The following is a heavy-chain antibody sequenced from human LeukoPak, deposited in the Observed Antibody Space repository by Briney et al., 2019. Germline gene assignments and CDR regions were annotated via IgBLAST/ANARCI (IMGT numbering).Heavy chain of an antibody. CDR3: AREGSSSYKY. CDR1: GGTFSSYA. V-gene: IGHV1-69*13. CDR2: IIPISGTA. D-gene: IGHD6-13*01. J-gene: IGHJ4*02. Sequence: SVKVSCKASGGTFSSYAISWVRQAPGQGLEWMGGIIPISGTANYAQRFQGRVTITADESTSIAYMELSSLRSEDTAVYYCAREGSSSYKYWGQGTLVTVSS.